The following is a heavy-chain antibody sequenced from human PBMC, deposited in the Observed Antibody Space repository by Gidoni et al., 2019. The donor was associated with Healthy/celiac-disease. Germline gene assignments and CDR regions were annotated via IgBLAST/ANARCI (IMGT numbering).Heavy chain of an antibody. CDR2: ISCSGRNT. J-gene: IGHJ4*02. Sequence: VLLVESGGDLVTLGWSLSLSCAASGFTFRSYAMSWVRQALGKGLEWVSAISCSGRNTYYADSVEGRLTISGDNPKSTLYLQMNSLRAEDTAVYYCAKVVRGLLWFGHYDYWSQGTLVTGPS. CDR3: AKVVRGLLWFGHYDY. CDR1: GFTFRSYA. D-gene: IGHD3-10*01. V-gene: IGHV3-23*04.